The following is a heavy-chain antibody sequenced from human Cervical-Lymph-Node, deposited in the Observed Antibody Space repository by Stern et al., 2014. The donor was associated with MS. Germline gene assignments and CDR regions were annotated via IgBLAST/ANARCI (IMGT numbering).Heavy chain of an antibody. CDR1: GGSIRTFS. Sequence: QVQLVESGPGLVKPSETLSLTCTVSGGSIRTFSWSWIRQPPGRGLEWIGCGYYNGPTTHNPSLKSRVTMSVDTSKSQLSLRLHSVTAADTAVYYCARHSVGVKDFDSWGQGTLVTVSS. CDR2: GYYNGPT. J-gene: IGHJ4*02. CDR3: ARHSVGVKDFDS. V-gene: IGHV4-59*01. D-gene: IGHD4-23*01.